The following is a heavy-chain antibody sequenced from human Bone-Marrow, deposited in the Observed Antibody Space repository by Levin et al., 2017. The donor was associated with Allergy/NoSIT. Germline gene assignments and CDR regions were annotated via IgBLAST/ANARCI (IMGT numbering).Heavy chain of an antibody. CDR1: GFTFSAFG. J-gene: IGHJ4*02. CDR2: ISYDGVHK. V-gene: IGHV3-33*01. Sequence: GESLKISCAASGFTFSAFGMHWVRQAPGRGLEWVAVISYDGVHKFYADSVKGRFTISSDISKNTHYLQMNSLRAEETAVYYCTRDRGEWGQFYFDYWGQGILVTVSS. D-gene: IGHD1-26*01. CDR3: TRDRGEWGQFYFDY.